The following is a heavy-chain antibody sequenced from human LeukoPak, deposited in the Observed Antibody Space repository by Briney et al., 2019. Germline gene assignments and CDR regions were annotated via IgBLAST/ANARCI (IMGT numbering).Heavy chain of an antibody. V-gene: IGHV3-7*01. J-gene: IGHJ6*03. CDR2: IKQDGSEK. Sequence: PGGSLRLSCAASGFTFSDYWMSWVRQAPGKGLEWVANIKQDGSEKYYVDSVKGRFTISRDNAKNSLYLQMNSLRAEDTAVYYCAKGGSDSSGYYSLYYYYYMDVWGKGTTVTISS. D-gene: IGHD3-22*01. CDR3: AKGGSDSSGYYSLYYYYYMDV. CDR1: GFTFSDYW.